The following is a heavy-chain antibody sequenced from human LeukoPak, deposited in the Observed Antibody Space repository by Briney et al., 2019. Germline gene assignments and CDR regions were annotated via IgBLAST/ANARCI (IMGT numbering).Heavy chain of an antibody. CDR1: GYSISSGYY. D-gene: IGHD3-22*01. Sequence: PSETLSLTCTVSGYSISSGYYWGWIRQPPGKGLEWIGSIYYSGSTYYNPSLKSRVTISVDTSKNQFSLKLSSVTAADTAVYYCARGDYYDSSGFDYWGQGTLVTVSS. CDR3: ARGDYYDSSGFDY. V-gene: IGHV4-38-2*02. J-gene: IGHJ4*02. CDR2: IYYSGST.